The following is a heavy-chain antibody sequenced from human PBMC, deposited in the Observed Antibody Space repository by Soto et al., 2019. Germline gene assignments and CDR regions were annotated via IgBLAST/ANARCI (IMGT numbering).Heavy chain of an antibody. CDR2: SRSNTYGGTT. CDR1: GFTFGEYA. D-gene: IGHD3-9*01. J-gene: IGHJ6*02. CDR3: TRDRAELRYLDWLNTGNYYYGIDV. V-gene: IGHV3-49*03. Sequence: RLSCTASGFTFGEYAMSWFRQAPWTGLEWVGFSRSNTYGGTTEYAASVKGRFTISRDDSKSIAYLQMNSLKTEDTAVYYCTRDRAELRYLDWLNTGNYYYGIDVWGQGTTVTVSS.